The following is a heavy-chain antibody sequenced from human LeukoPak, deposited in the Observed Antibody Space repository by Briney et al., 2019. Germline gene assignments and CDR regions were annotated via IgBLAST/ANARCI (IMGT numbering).Heavy chain of an antibody. J-gene: IGHJ4*02. V-gene: IGHV3-23*01. CDR2: INGGGGST. CDR1: GFTFNTYA. Sequence: GGSLRLSCAASGFTFNTYAMSWVRQAPGKGLEWVSGINGGGGSTYYADSVKGRFTISRDNSKNTLYLQMNSLRAEDTAVYYCAKDRSASGSYYPDYWGQGTLVTVSS. CDR3: AKDRSASGSYYPDY. D-gene: IGHD3-10*01.